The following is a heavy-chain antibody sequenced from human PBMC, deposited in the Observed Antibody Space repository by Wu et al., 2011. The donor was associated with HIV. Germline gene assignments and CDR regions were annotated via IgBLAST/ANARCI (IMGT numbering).Heavy chain of an antibody. CDR2: IIPIFGTT. V-gene: IGHV1-69*06. CDR1: GYTFTGYY. Sequence: QVQLVQSGAELKKPGASLNVSCKASGYTFTGYYLHWVRQAPGQGLEWMGGIIPIFGTTNYAQKFQGRVTITADKSTTTAYMELSSLRSEDTAVYYCARDFGGDEDSWGQGTLGHRLL. D-gene: IGHD2-21*01. CDR3: ARDFGGDEDS. J-gene: IGHJ4*02.